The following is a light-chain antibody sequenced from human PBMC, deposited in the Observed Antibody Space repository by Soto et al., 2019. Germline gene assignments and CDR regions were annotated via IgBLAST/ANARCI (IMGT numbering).Light chain of an antibody. Sequence: QSVLTQPPSASGTPGQRVTISCSGSSSNIGSNTVNWYQQLPGTAPKLLIYSNSQRPSGVPDRFSGSKSGTSASLAISGLQSEDEADYYCAAWDDSLNGHVVFGGGIKVTVL. CDR2: SNS. CDR1: SSNIGSNT. J-gene: IGLJ2*01. V-gene: IGLV1-44*01. CDR3: AAWDDSLNGHVV.